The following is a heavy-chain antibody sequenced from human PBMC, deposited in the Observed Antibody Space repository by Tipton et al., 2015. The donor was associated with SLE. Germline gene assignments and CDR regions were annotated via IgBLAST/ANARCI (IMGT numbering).Heavy chain of an antibody. CDR1: GGSISGYY. Sequence: TLSLTCTVSGGSISGYYWSWIRQPPGKGLEWIGYIYTSGSTNYNPPLKSRVTISVDTSKNQFSLKLSSVTAADTAVYHCASGVRYFDWVPGWSRADYMDVWGKGTTVTVSS. D-gene: IGHD3-9*01. J-gene: IGHJ6*03. CDR2: IYTSGST. CDR3: ASGVRYFDWVPGWSRADYMDV. V-gene: IGHV4-4*08.